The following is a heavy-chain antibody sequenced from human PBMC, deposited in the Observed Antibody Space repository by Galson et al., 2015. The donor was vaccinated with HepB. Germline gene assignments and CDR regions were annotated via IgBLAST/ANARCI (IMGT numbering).Heavy chain of an antibody. CDR2: IDWDDDK. Sequence: PALVKPTQTLTLTCTFSGFSLSTSGMCVSWIRQPPGKALEWLALIDWDDDKYYSTSLKTRLTTSKDTSKNQVVLTMTNMDPVDTATYYCARYDSTKGYFDYWGQGTLVTVSS. CDR3: ARYDSTKGYFDY. CDR1: GFSLSTSGMC. D-gene: IGHD3-22*01. J-gene: IGHJ4*02. V-gene: IGHV2-70*01.